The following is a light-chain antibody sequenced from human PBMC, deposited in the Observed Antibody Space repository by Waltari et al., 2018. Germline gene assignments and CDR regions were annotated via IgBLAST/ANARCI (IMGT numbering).Light chain of an antibody. CDR3: MQSIQLPLT. Sequence: DIVMTQTPLSLSVTPVQTASLSCKSRPSLLHSDGKTDLYLYLQKPGQPQQRLSYEVSNRFSGVPDRFSGSGSGTDFTLKISRVEAEDVGVYYCMQSIQLPLTFGGGTKVEIK. CDR2: EVS. V-gene: IGKV2D-29*01. CDR1: PSLLHSDGKTD. J-gene: IGKJ4*01.